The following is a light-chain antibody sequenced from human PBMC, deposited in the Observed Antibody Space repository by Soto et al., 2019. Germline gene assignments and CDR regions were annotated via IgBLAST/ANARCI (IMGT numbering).Light chain of an antibody. CDR1: QDIRKY. CDR3: QRYDKNPPFT. CDR2: GAS. Sequence: DIQMTQSPSSLSASVGDRVTITCQASQDIRKYLNWYQQKPGRAPKLLIYGASNLEQRAPSKFSGSGYGTDFIFTISSLHREDGGTYYCQRYDKNPPFTFRAGTKVAIK. J-gene: IGKJ3*01. V-gene: IGKV1-33*01.